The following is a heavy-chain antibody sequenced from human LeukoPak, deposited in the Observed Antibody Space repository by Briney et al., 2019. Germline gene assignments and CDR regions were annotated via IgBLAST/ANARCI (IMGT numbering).Heavy chain of an antibody. CDR1: GFSFTSHW. Sequence: GGSLRLSCAGSGFSFTSHWMSWVRQAPAKGLEWVAHIKEDGSEKYYVDSVKGRFTISRDNAKNSLSLQMNSLRAEDTAVYYCARGVGWFDPWGQGTLVTVSS. CDR3: ARGVGWFDP. CDR2: IKEDGSEK. D-gene: IGHD3-3*01. J-gene: IGHJ5*02. V-gene: IGHV3-7*01.